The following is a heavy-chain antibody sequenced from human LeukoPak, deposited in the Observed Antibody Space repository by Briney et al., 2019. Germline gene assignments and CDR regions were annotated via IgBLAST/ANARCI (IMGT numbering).Heavy chain of an antibody. CDR3: ARGYGPAMVRRVILY. CDR2: IIPSFGRA. Sequence: ASVKVSCKGSGGTFSSYAISRVRQAPGQGLEWVGGIIPSFGRANYEQTLQGRVTMTKDTSTSTADMALRSLRSDGTAVYYCARGYGPAMVRRVILYWGQGTLVTVSS. CDR1: GGTFSSYA. V-gene: IGHV1-69*05. J-gene: IGHJ4*02. D-gene: IGHD3-10*01.